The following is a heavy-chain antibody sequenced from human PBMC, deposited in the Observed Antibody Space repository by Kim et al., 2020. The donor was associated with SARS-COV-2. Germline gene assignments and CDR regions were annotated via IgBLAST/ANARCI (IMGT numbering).Heavy chain of an antibody. CDR3: ARRSGWYTDY. CDR2: IYPGDSDT. Sequence: GESLKISCKGSGYSFTSYWIGWVRQMPGKGLEWMGIIYPGDSDTRYSPSFQGQVTISADNSISTAYLQWSSRGASDTGMYYCARRSGWYTDYWGQGTLVTVSS. V-gene: IGHV5-51*01. J-gene: IGHJ4*02. D-gene: IGHD6-19*01. CDR1: GYSFTSYW.